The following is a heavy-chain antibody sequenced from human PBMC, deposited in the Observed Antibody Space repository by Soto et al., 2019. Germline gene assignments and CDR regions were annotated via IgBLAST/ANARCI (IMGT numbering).Heavy chain of an antibody. D-gene: IGHD6-13*01. J-gene: IGHJ4*02. CDR1: VVIPSSYA. V-gene: IGHV3-23*01. CDR2: ISGSGGAT. CDR3: AKDAIMVSSSFNYFDF. Sequence: PGGSLRLSCGVSVVIPSSYAMIWVRQAPGKGLEWVSGISGSGGATSYADSVKGRFTISRDNPKNTPYLQMNSLSAEDTAIYYCAKDAIMVSSSFNYFDFWGQGALVTVSS.